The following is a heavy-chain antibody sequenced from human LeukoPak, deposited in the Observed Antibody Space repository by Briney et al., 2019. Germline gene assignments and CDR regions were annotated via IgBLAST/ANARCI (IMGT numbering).Heavy chain of an antibody. CDR3: ARHLYYYDDIDL. D-gene: IGHD3-22*01. Sequence: PSETLSLTCAVSGDSMRGYYWSWLRQPPGEALEWIGYVYYSGSTNYNPSLKSRVTMSVDTSKSQFSLMLTSVTAADTAVYYCARHLYYYDDIDLWGQGTLVTVSS. CDR2: VYYSGST. J-gene: IGHJ5*02. CDR1: GDSMRGYY. V-gene: IGHV4-59*08.